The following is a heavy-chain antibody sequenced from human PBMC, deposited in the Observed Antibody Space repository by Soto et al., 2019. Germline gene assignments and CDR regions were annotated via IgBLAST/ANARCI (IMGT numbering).Heavy chain of an antibody. V-gene: IGHV4-39*07. D-gene: IGHD3-3*01. J-gene: IGHJ6*02. CDR3: ARGDILECLLKANNYYYYGMDV. Sequence: SETLSLTCTVSCGSISTSPSFWGWIRQPPGKGLEWIGSMFYRGTTYYSPSLKSRVTISVDTSKNQFSLKLSSVTAADTAVYYCARGDILECLLKANNYYYYGMDVWGQGTTVTVSS. CDR2: MFYRGTT. CDR1: CGSISTSPSF.